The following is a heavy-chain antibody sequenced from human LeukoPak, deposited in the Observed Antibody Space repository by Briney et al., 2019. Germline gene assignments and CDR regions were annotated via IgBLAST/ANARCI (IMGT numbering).Heavy chain of an antibody. CDR3: ARICDPNGGSCYFSFDY. CDR1: GYTFSDHY. CDR2: INPNSGGT. D-gene: IGHD2-15*01. V-gene: IGHV1-2*02. Sequence: GASVKVSCKASGYTFSDHYIHWVRQAPGQGLEWMGWINPNSGGTNYAQKFQGRVTMTRDTSISTVYMELSRLRSDDTAVYYCARICDPNGGSCYFSFDYWGPGTLVTVSS. J-gene: IGHJ4*02.